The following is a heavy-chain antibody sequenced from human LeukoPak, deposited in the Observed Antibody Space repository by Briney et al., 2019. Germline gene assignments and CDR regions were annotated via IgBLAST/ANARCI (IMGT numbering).Heavy chain of an antibody. D-gene: IGHD7-27*01. CDR2: IWYDGSNK. J-gene: IGHJ3*02. CDR3: AREILGTYDAFDI. Sequence: PGGSLRLSCAASGFTFSYYGMHWVRQAPGKGLEWVAVIWYDGSNKYYADSVKGRFTISRDNSKNTLYLQMNSLRAEDTAVYYCAREILGTYDAFDIWGQGTMVTVSS. CDR1: GFTFSYYG. V-gene: IGHV3-33*08.